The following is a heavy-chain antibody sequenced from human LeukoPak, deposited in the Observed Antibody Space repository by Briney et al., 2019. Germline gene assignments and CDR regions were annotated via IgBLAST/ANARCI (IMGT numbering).Heavy chain of an antibody. D-gene: IGHD5-18*01. V-gene: IGHV4-59*01. CDR1: GGSISSYY. CDR2: IYYSGST. J-gene: IGHJ4*02. Sequence: SSETLSLTCTVSGGSISSYYWSWIRQPPGKGLEWIGYIYYSGSTNYNPSLKSRGTISVDTSTNQFSLKLSSVTAADTAVYYCARGGYSYCYDILFVFDYWGQGTLVTVSS. CDR3: ARGGYSYCYDILFVFDY.